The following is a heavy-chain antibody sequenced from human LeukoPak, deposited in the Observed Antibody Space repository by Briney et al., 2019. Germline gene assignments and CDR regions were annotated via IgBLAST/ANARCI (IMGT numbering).Heavy chain of an antibody. J-gene: IGHJ4*02. CDR3: VKERPGKAYADY. CDR2: ISGSGDKT. V-gene: IGHV3-23*01. D-gene: IGHD1-26*01. Sequence: GGSLRLSCAASGFTFSDYYMSWIRQAPGKGLEWVSAISGSGDKTYYADSVKGRFTVSRDNSRFTVHLQMNSLRGEDTAVYYCVKERPGKAYADYWGQGTLVTVSS. CDR1: GFTFSDYY.